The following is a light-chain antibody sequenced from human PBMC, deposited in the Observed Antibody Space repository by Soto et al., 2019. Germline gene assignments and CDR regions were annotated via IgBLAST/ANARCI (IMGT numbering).Light chain of an antibody. J-gene: IGKJ3*01. CDR1: RSVGSN. CDR2: VAS. CDR3: QQYNTWPPFA. Sequence: IVMTQSPATLSVSPGERATLSCRASRSVGSNVAWYQQKPGQAPRLLIYVASTRATGIPARFSGSGSGTEFTLTISSLQSEDFAMYFCQQYNTWPPFAFGPGTKVDIK. V-gene: IGKV3-15*01.